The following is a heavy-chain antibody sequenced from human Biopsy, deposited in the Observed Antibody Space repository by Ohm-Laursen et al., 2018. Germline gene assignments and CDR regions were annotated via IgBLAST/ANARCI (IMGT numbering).Heavy chain of an antibody. Sequence: SLRLSCSASGFGMYAMHWVRLPPGKGLERLAVIAFDGSNKYYAESVKGRFTISRDRSRDTVHLQMNGLRYEDTALYYCAKDGGQWLGGAFDIWGHGTMVSVSS. CDR2: IAFDGSNK. J-gene: IGHJ3*02. CDR1: GFGMYA. V-gene: IGHV3-30*18. D-gene: IGHD6-19*01. CDR3: AKDGGQWLGGAFDI.